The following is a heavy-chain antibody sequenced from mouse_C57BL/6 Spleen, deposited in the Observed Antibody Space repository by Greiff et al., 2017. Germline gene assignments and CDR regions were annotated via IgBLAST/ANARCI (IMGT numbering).Heavy chain of an antibody. CDR2: FHPYNDDT. CDR1: GYTFTTYP. Sequence: VKLMESGAELVKPGASVKMSCKASGYTFTTYPIEWMKQNHGKSLEWIGNFHPYNDDTKYNEKFKGKATLTVEKSSSTVYFELSRLTSDDSAVYYCARGGLRRAMDYWGQGTSVTVSS. V-gene: IGHV1-47*01. J-gene: IGHJ4*01. CDR3: ARGGLRRAMDY. D-gene: IGHD2-4*01.